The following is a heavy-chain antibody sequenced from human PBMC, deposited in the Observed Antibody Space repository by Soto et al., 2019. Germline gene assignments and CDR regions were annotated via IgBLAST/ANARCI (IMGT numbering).Heavy chain of an antibody. CDR1: GGSFSGYY. D-gene: IGHD2-15*01. CDR2: INHSGST. V-gene: IGHV4-34*01. Sequence: PSKTLSLTCAVYGGSFSGYYWSWIRQPPGKGLEWIGEINHSGSTNYNPSLKSRVTISVDTSKNQFSLKLSSVTAADTAVYYCATAPTFYGGKRGDAVDIWGEGTMVTGSS. J-gene: IGHJ3*02. CDR3: ATAPTFYGGKRGDAVDI.